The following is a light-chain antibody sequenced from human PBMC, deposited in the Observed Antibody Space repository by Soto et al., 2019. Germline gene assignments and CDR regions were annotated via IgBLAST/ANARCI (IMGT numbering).Light chain of an antibody. J-gene: IGKJ2*01. V-gene: IGKV3-20*01. Sequence: EIVMTQSPATLSVSPGERATLSCRASQSVNIYLAWYQQKPGQAPRLLIFGASYRATGIPARFSGSGSGTDFTLTISRLEPEDFGVYYCQQFGSSIPHTFGQGTKLEIK. CDR1: QSVNIY. CDR3: QQFGSSIPHT. CDR2: GAS.